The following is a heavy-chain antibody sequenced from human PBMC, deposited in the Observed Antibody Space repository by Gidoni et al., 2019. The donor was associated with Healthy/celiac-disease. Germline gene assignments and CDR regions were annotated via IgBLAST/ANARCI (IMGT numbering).Heavy chain of an antibody. D-gene: IGHD1-26*01. CDR1: GFTFRGSA. J-gene: IGHJ4*02. CDR3: TRRGPGAVGGYY. CDR2: IRSKDNSYAT. V-gene: IGHV3-73*01. Sequence: EVQLVESGGGLVQPGGSLKLSCAASGFTFRGSAMHWVRQASGKGLGWVGRIRSKDNSYATEYAASVKGSFTISRDDSRNTAYLQMNSLKTEDTAVYYCTRRGPGAVGGYYWGQGTLVTVSS.